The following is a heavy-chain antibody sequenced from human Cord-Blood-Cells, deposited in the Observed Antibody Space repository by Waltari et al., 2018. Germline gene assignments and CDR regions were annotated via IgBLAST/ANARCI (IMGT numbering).Heavy chain of an antibody. CDR3: TTAIYY. CDR1: GFTFSNAW. D-gene: IGHD3-3*02. Sequence: EVQLVESGGGLVKPGGSLRLSCAASGFTFSNAWMSWVRQAPGKGLEWVGRIKSKTDGGKTDYAAPVKGRFTISRDDSKNTLYLQMNSLKTEDTAVYYCTTAIYYWGQGTLVTVSS. V-gene: IGHV3-15*01. J-gene: IGHJ4*02. CDR2: IKSKTDGGKT.